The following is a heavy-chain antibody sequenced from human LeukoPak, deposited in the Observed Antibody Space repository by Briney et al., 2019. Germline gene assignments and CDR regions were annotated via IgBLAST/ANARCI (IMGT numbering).Heavy chain of an antibody. J-gene: IGHJ4*02. CDR2: INPNSGGT. Sequence: GASVKVSCKASGYTFTGYYMHWVRQAPGQGLEWMGWINPNSGGTNYAQKFQGWVTMTRDTSISTAYMELSRLRSDDTAVYYCARDTTMIVVGGFDYWGQGTLVTVSS. V-gene: IGHV1-2*04. CDR1: GYTFTGYY. CDR3: ARDTTMIVVGGFDY. D-gene: IGHD3-22*01.